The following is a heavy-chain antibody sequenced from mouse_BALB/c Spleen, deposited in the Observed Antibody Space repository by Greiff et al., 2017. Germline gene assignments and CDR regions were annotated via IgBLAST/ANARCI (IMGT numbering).Heavy chain of an antibody. J-gene: IGHJ3*01. D-gene: IGHD4-1*01. CDR3: ARQGSWDWFAY. Sequence: SVKGRFTISRDNAKNTLYLQMSSLRSEDTAMYYCARQGSWDWFAYWGQGTLVTVSA. V-gene: IGHV5-9-3*01.